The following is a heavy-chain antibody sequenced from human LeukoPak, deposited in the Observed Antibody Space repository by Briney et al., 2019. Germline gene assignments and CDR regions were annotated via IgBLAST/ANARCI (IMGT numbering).Heavy chain of an antibody. CDR3: TTDPAPLDTAMEEDAFDI. CDR2: IKSKTDGGTT. J-gene: IGHJ3*02. Sequence: GGSLRLSCAASGFTFSNAWMSWVRQAPGKGLEWVGRIKSKTDGGTTDYAAPVKGRFTISRDDSKNTLYLQMNSLKTEDTAVYYCTTDPAPLDTAMEEDAFDIWGQGTMVTVSS. V-gene: IGHV3-15*01. D-gene: IGHD5-18*01. CDR1: GFTFSNAW.